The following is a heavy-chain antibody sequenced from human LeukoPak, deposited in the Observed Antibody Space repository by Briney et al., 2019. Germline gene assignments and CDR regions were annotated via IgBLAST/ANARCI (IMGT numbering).Heavy chain of an antibody. V-gene: IGHV3-30*02. J-gene: IGHJ4*02. CDR1: GFTFSHHG. Sequence: PGGSLRLSCAASGFTFSHHGMHWVRQAPDKGLEWVAFIRNDGSNHYYADSVKGRFTISRDNSKNTLYLQMNSLRAEDTAVYYCAKDSAYAYYGSGSYWDYWGQGTLVTVSS. CDR2: IRNDGSNH. CDR3: AKDSAYAYYGSGSYWDY. D-gene: IGHD3-10*01.